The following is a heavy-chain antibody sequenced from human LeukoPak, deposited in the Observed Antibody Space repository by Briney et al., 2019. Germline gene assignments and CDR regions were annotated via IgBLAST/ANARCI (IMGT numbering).Heavy chain of an antibody. CDR3: ASGADRIAAAGTTFDY. CDR1: GGTFSGYA. V-gene: IGHV1-69*04. J-gene: IGHJ4*02. CDR2: IIPILGIA. D-gene: IGHD6-13*01. Sequence: ASVKVSCKASGGTFSGYAISWVRQAPGQGLEWMGRIIPILGIANYAQKFQGRVTITADKSTSTAYMELSSLRSEDTAVYHCASGADRIAAAGTTFDYWGQGTLVTVSS.